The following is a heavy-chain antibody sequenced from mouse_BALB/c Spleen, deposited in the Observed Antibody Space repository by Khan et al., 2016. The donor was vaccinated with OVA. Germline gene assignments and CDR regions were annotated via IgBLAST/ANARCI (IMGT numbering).Heavy chain of an antibody. CDR3: AREGAYYRSDGWFAY. D-gene: IGHD2-14*01. CDR1: GYTFTSYT. V-gene: IGHV1-4*01. CDR2: INPSSGYT. Sequence: QVQLQQSGPELARPGASVKMSCKASGYTFTSYTMHWVKQRPGQGLEWIGYINPSSGYTNYNQKFKDKATLTADKSSITAYMQLSSLTSEDSAIYYCAREGAYYRSDGWFAYWGQGTLVTVSA. J-gene: IGHJ3*01.